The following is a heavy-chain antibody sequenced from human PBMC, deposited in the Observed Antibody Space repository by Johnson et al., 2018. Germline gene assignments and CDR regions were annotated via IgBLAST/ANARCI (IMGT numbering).Heavy chain of an antibody. Sequence: QVQLVQSGAEVRKXGASVKVXCKASGYTFTSYDLSWVRQATGQGPEWMGWLNPHTGERGYAQKFQGRVTMTRDTSMSTAYMELSRLTSEDTAVYYCARTLVVLTPYCMDVWGQGTTVIVSS. V-gene: IGHV1-8*01. CDR1: GYTFTSYD. J-gene: IGHJ6*02. CDR3: ARTLVVLTPYCMDV. D-gene: IGHD2-21*01. CDR2: LNPHTGER.